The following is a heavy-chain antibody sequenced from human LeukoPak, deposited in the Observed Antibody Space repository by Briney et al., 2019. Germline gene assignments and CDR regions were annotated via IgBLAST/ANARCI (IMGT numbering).Heavy chain of an antibody. CDR2: IWYDGNKK. Sequence: PGGSLRLSCAASGFTFSSYGMHWVRQAAGEGLEWVVVIWYDGNKKYYPDSVKGRFTISRDNSKNTLYLQMNSLRAEDTAVYYCARDLTLDVFDIWGQGTMVTVST. D-gene: IGHD1-14*01. J-gene: IGHJ3*02. CDR3: ARDLTLDVFDI. V-gene: IGHV3-33*01. CDR1: GFTFSSYG.